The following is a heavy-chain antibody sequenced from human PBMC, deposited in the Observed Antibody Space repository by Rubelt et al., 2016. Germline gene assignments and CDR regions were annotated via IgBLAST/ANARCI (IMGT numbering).Heavy chain of an antibody. D-gene: IGHD1-26*01. J-gene: IGHJ4*02. CDR2: MNAANGNT. CDR3: ARGGSGTSSAFDY. V-gene: IGHV1-3*01. Sequence: QVQLVQSGAEVKKPGASVKVSCRAAGYSFTSYNIHWVRQAPGQRLEWMGWMNAANGNTRFSQNFQDRGTITRDTSASTAYMELSSLRSEDTAVYYCARGGSGTSSAFDYWGQGTLVTVSS. CDR1: GYSFTSYN.